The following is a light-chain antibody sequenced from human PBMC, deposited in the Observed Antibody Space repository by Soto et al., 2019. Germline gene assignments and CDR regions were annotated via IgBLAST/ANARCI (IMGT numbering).Light chain of an antibody. Sequence: IPLTQSPSSLSASVGDRVTITCRASQAISVYVAWYQQRPGRAPQLLIYAASALQTGVPSRFSGSGSGTDFTLTITNLQPEDSGTYYCQHPKWAFGQGTTVEI. CDR2: AAS. CDR3: QHPKWA. V-gene: IGKV1-9*01. CDR1: QAISVY. J-gene: IGKJ1*01.